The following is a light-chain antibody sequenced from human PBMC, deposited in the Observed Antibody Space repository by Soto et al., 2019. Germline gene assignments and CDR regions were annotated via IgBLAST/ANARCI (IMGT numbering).Light chain of an antibody. CDR2: DVS. CDR1: SSDIDAYNY. Sequence: QSALTQPASVSGSPGQSITISCTGTSSDIDAYNYVSWYQQHPGKAPKLMIYDVSNRPSGISNRFSGSKSGNTASLAISGLQAEDEADHYRGSYTTSSNYVFGTGTKVTVL. V-gene: IGLV2-14*01. CDR3: GSYTTSSNYV. J-gene: IGLJ1*01.